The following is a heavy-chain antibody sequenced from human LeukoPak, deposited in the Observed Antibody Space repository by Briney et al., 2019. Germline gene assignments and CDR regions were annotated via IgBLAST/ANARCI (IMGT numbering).Heavy chain of an antibody. CDR3: ARETGENAFDI. CDR2: ISSSGSTI. CDR1: GFTFSSYE. D-gene: IGHD7-27*01. V-gene: IGHV3-48*03. Sequence: PGGSLRLSCAASGFTFSSYEMNWVRQAPGKGLEWVSYISSSGSTIYYADSVKGGFTISRDNAKNSLYLQMNSLRAEDTAVYYCARETGENAFDIWGQGTMVTVSS. J-gene: IGHJ3*02.